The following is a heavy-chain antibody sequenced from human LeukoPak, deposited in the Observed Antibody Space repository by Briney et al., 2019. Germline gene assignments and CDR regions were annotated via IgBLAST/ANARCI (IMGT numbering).Heavy chain of an antibody. Sequence: GASVKVSCKASGYNFNDYYLHWVRQAPGQGLEWMGWISPESGVTKFAQKFQGRVAMTRDRSISTVYMDLFTLRSDDTAVYFCARGRWTVTGSFGPWGQGTLVTVSS. CDR3: ARGRWTVTGSFGP. D-gene: IGHD5-18*01. CDR1: GYNFNDYY. J-gene: IGHJ5*02. CDR2: ISPESGVT. V-gene: IGHV1-2*02.